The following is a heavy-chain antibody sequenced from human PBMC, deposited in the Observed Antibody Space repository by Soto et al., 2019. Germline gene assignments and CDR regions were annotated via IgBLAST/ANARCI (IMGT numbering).Heavy chain of an antibody. D-gene: IGHD3-3*01. J-gene: IGHJ4*01. CDR2: VTGDGTTT. CDR3: ATLNSFGSDF. Sequence: PGGSLRLSCAVSGLTFSNFWMHWVRQAPGKGLVWVSRVTGDGTTTDYADSVKGRFTISRDNAKNTVFLQMNSLRAKDTAVYYCATLNSFGSDFWGHGTLVTVSS. CDR1: GLTFSNFW. V-gene: IGHV3-74*01.